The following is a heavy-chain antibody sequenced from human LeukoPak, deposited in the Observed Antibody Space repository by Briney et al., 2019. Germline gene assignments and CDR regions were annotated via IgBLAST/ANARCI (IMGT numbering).Heavy chain of an antibody. CDR1: GFTFSSYE. CDR2: ISSSGSTI. J-gene: IGHJ5*02. Sequence: GGSLRLSCAASGFTFSSYEMNWVRQAPGKGLEWVSYISSSGSTIYYADSVKGRFTISRDNAKNSLYLQMNSLRAEDTAVYYCARALSSGWYLWFDPWGQGTLVTVSS. V-gene: IGHV3-48*03. D-gene: IGHD6-19*01. CDR3: ARALSSGWYLWFDP.